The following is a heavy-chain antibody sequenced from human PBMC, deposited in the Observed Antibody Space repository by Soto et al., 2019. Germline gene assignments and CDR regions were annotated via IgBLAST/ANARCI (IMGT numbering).Heavy chain of an antibody. CDR3: AKDGIGYCISTSCYSVDY. CDR2: ISGSGGST. D-gene: IGHD2-2*01. J-gene: IGHJ4*02. Sequence: EVQLLESGGGLVQPGGSLRLSCAASGFTFSSDAMSWVRQAPGKGLEWVSAISGSGGSTSYADSVKGRFTISRDNSKNTLYLQMNSLRAEDTAVYYCAKDGIGYCISTSCYSVDYWGQGTLVTVSS. V-gene: IGHV3-23*01. CDR1: GFTFSSDA.